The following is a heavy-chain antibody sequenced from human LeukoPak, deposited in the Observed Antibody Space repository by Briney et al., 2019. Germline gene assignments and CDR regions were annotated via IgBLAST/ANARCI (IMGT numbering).Heavy chain of an antibody. CDR2: ISSSESTK. V-gene: IGHV3-48*03. CDR3: ARYCSTTSCHFYGMDV. Sequence: GGSLRLSCAASGFTFSTFEMTWVRQAPGKGLEWVSYISSSESTKYYAHSVKGRFTISRDNAKNAVYLQMNSLRAEDTAVYYCARYCSTTSCHFYGMDVWGRGTSVTVSS. D-gene: IGHD2-2*01. CDR1: GFTFSTFE. J-gene: IGHJ6*02.